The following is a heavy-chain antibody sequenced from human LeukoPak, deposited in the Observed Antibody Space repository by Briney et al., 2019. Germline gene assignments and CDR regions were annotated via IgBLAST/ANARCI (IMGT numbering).Heavy chain of an antibody. CDR3: AISFNDYGGNGAFDI. CDR1: GYTFTYRY. V-gene: IGHV1-45*02. J-gene: IGHJ3*02. CDR2: ITPFNGNT. Sequence: GSSVKVSRKASGYTFTYRYLHWVRQAPGQALEWMGWITPFNGNTNYAQKFQDRVTITRDRSMSTAYMELSSLRSEDTAMYYCAISFNDYGGNGAFDIWGQGTMVTVSS. D-gene: IGHD4-23*01.